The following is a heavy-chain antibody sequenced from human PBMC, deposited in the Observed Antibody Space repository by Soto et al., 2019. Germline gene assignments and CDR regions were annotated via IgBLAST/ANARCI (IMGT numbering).Heavy chain of an antibody. CDR2: IHESGKT. J-gene: IGHJ4*01. CDR1: GGSISTSY. Sequence: SETLSLTCTVSGGSISTSYWSWIRQPPGKGLEWIGCIHESGKTNYNPSLKSRVATSVDTSKNQFSLRLSSVTAADTAIYYCARGSGYTAIDFWGQGTLVT. CDR3: ARGSGYTAIDF. V-gene: IGHV4-59*01. D-gene: IGHD3-22*01.